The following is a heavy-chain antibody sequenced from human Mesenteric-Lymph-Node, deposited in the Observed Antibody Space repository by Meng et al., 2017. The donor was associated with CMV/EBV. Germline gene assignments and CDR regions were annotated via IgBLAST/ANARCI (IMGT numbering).Heavy chain of an antibody. CDR3: AALGWGDSNAREMAFDI. V-gene: IGHV3-23*01. CDR2: ISGSGGST. D-gene: IGHD3-22*01. CDR1: GFIFSSYY. Sequence: GGSLRLSCAASGFIFSSYYMNWVRQAPGKGLEWVSAISGSGGSTYYADSVKGRFTISRDNSKNTLYLQMNSLRAEDTAVYYCAALGWGDSNAREMAFDIWGQGTMVTVSS. J-gene: IGHJ3*02.